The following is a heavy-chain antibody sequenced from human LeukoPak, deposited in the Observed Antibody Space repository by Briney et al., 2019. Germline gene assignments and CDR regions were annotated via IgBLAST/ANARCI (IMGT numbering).Heavy chain of an antibody. CDR2: ISGSGGST. CDR1: GFTFSSYA. V-gene: IGHV3-23*01. Sequence: GWSLRLSCAASGFTFSSYAMSWVRQPAGTGLGWVSAISGSGGSTYYADSVKGRSTISRQNPKNRLYLKMNRQRAEHTAVYRCAGQGMVRGVKGTFVYWGQGTLVTVSS. D-gene: IGHD3-10*01. J-gene: IGHJ4*02. CDR3: AGQGMVRGVKGTFVY.